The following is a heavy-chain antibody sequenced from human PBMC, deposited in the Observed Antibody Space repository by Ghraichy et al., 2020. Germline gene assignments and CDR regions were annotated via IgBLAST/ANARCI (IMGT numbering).Heavy chain of an antibody. V-gene: IGHV4-4*08. J-gene: IGHJ5*02. D-gene: IGHD6-19*01. CDR3: ARDIIHSSGSYVGWCDP. CDR1: GGSIGTYY. Sequence: SETLSLTCSVSGGSIGTYYWTWIRQPPGKGLEWIGYIYTTGTTNYNPSLKSRVTISLDTSKNQFSLKLSSVTAADTAVYYCARDIIHSSGSYVGWCDPRGQGVLVTVSS. CDR2: IYTTGTT.